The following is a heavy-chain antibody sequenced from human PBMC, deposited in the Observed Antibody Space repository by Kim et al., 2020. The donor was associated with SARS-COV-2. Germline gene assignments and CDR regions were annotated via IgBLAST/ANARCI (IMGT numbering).Heavy chain of an antibody. D-gene: IGHD4-4*01. CDR2: IDYTGTT. Sequence: SETLSLTCAVFGGSISSGDFYWGWIRQPPGKGLEWIGNIDYTGTTYYSPSLKSRVNMSVDSSKNQFSLRLTSLTAADTAVYYCARPYRRRGGGAWFDPWGQGTLVTVSS. CDR3: ARPYRRRGGGAWFDP. CDR1: GGSISSGDFY. V-gene: IGHV4-39*01. J-gene: IGHJ5*02.